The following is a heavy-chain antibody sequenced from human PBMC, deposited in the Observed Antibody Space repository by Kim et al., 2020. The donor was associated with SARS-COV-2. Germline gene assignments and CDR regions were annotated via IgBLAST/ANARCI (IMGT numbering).Heavy chain of an antibody. D-gene: IGHD6-13*01. CDR1: GFTFSSYG. CDR2: IWDDGSNK. CDR3: ARDLTIAAAAYDYMDV. J-gene: IGHJ6*03. Sequence: GGSLRLSCAASGFTFSSYGMHWVRQAPGKGLEWVAVIWDDGSNKYYADSVKGRFTISRDNSKNTLYLQMNSLRAEDTAVYYCARDLTIAAAAYDYMDVWGKGTTVTVSS. V-gene: IGHV3-33*01.